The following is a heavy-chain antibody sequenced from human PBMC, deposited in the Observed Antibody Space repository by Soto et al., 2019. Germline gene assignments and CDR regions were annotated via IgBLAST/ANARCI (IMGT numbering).Heavy chain of an antibody. CDR1: GFTFSSYS. CDR2: ISSSSSYI. J-gene: IGHJ6*02. D-gene: IGHD2-15*01. Sequence: EVQLVESGGGLVKPGGSLRLSCAASGFTFSSYSMNWVRQAPGKGLEWVSSISSSSSYIYYADSVKGRFTISRDNAKNSLYLQMNSLRAEDTAVYYCARDLLGYSRMDVWGQGTTVTVSS. V-gene: IGHV3-21*01. CDR3: ARDLLGYSRMDV.